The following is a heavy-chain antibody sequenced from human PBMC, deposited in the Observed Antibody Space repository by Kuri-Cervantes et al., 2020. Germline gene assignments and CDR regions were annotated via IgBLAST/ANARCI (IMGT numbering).Heavy chain of an antibody. CDR1: GYTFTSYD. Sequence: AAAKVSCKASGYTFTSYDINWLLQATGQGLEWMGWMNPNSGNTGYAQNFQGRVTMTRDTSISTAYMELSRLRSDDTAVYYCGRSDHRDGYNLGYWGQGTLVTVSS. CDR2: MNPNSGNT. J-gene: IGHJ4*02. CDR3: GRSDHRDGYNLGY. V-gene: IGHV1-8*01. D-gene: IGHD5-24*01.